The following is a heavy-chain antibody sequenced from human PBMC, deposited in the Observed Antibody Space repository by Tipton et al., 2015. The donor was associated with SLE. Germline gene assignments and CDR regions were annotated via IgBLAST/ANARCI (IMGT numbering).Heavy chain of an antibody. CDR3: ARIHYDFWSGYPSGAFDI. CDR1: GDSISSYF. D-gene: IGHD3-3*01. V-gene: IGHV4-59*12. J-gene: IGHJ3*02. Sequence: TLSLTCTVSGDSISSYFWSWIRQPPGKGLEWIGYIYYSGSTNYNPSLKSRVTISVDTSKNQFSLKLSSVTAADTAVYYCARIHYDFWSGYPSGAFDIWGQGTMVTVSS. CDR2: IYYSGST.